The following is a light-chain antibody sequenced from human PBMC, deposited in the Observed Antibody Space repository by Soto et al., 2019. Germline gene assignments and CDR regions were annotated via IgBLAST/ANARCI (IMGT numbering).Light chain of an antibody. CDR1: SSDIGSHNF. CDR3: CSYAASSPHWV. CDR2: EGT. Sequence: QAVLTQPASVSGSPGQSVTISCTGTSSDIGSHNFVSWFQQHPGRVPKPIIYEGTKRPLGVSNRFSGSKSGNSASLTISGLQAEDEADYYCCSYAASSPHWVFGGGTKVTVL. J-gene: IGLJ3*02. V-gene: IGLV2-23*01.